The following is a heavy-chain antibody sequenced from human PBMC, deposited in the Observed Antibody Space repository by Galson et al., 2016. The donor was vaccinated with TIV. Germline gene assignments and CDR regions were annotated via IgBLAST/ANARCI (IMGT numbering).Heavy chain of an antibody. CDR1: GYTFTDYY. CDR3: TTVRLRGSGGMDV. Sequence: VKVSCKVFGYTFTDYYLHWMQQAPGKGFEWMGHVDPEDGKTNYAAKFQGRVTITADTSTDTAYMELSGLRSEDTAIYFCTTVRLRGSGGMDVWGQGTTVIVSS. J-gene: IGHJ6*02. D-gene: IGHD2-8*01. V-gene: IGHV1-69-2*01. CDR2: VDPEDGKT.